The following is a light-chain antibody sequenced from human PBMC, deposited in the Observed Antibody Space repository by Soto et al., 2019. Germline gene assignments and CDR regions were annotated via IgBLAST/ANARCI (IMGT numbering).Light chain of an antibody. J-gene: IGLJ2*01. CDR3: GADHGSGSNDV. CDR1: SGYSTYK. V-gene: IGLV9-49*01. Sequence: QLVLTQPPSASASLGASVTLTCTLSSGYSTYKVDWYQQRPGKGPRFVMRVGTGGIVESKGDDIPDRFSVLGSGLNRYLTIKNIQEEDESDYHCGADHGSGSNDVFGGGTKLTVL. CDR2: VGTGGIVE.